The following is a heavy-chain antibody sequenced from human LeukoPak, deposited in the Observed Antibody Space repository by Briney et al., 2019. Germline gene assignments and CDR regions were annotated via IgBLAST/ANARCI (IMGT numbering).Heavy chain of an antibody. V-gene: IGHV3-11*05. CDR3: ARDMLGATGYLDY. J-gene: IGHJ4*02. CDR2: ISRDGFYT. CDR1: GFSFSDYY. Sequence: PGGSLRLSCAASGFSFSDYYMSWIRQAPGKGLEWVSFISRDGFYTNYADSVKRRFTISRDNAENSLYLQVNSLRAEDTAFYYCARDMLGATGYLDYWGQGTLVTVSS. D-gene: IGHD1-26*01.